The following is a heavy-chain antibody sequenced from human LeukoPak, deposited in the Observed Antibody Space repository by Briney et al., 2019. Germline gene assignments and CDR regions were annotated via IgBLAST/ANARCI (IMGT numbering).Heavy chain of an antibody. CDR2: ICVGSGNT. J-gene: IGHJ6*02. Sequence: SVTVSCKASGFTFTSPAMQRVRQARGPRLEWIGWICVGSGNTNYAQKFHERVTITSDISTSTAYVELSSLRSEDTAVYYCAATAGYCSGGSCYSPENYYYYGMDVWGQGTTVTVSS. CDR3: AATAGYCSGGSCYSPENYYYYGMDV. V-gene: IGHV1-58*02. D-gene: IGHD2-15*01. CDR1: GFTFTSPA.